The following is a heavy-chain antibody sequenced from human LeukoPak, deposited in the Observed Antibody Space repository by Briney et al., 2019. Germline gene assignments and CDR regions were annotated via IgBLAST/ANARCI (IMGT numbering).Heavy chain of an antibody. Sequence: GGSLRLSCAASGSTFSTYAMHWVRQAPGKGREWVAVISYDGSSKYYADSVKGRFTISRDNSKNTLYLQMNSLRAEDTAVYYCARDRYGDYDFDYWGQGTLVTVSS. CDR3: ARDRYGDYDFDY. J-gene: IGHJ4*02. D-gene: IGHD4-17*01. CDR1: GSTFSTYA. CDR2: ISYDGSSK. V-gene: IGHV3-30*04.